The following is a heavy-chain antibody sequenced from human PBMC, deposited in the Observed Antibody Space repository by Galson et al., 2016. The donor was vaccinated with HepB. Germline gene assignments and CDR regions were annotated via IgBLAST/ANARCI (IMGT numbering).Heavy chain of an antibody. J-gene: IGHJ4*02. Sequence: SVKVSCKASGYIFTGYYIHWVRQAPGQGLEWMGWINPNSGGSNYALKFQGRVTMTTDTSITTVYMDLRRLKSDDTAVYYCASGFQYDILTGVGYWGQGTLVIVSS. V-gene: IGHV1-2*02. CDR1: GYIFTGYY. CDR3: ASGFQYDILTGVGY. CDR2: INPNSGGS. D-gene: IGHD3-9*01.